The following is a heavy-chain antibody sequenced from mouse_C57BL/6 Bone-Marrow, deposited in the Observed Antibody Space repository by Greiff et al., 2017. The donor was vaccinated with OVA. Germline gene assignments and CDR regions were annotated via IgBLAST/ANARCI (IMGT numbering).Heavy chain of an antibody. J-gene: IGHJ2*01. V-gene: IGHV1-69*01. CDR3: ARGNY. CDR1: GYTFTSYW. Sequence: QVQLQQPGAELVMPGASVKLSCKASGYTFTSYWMHWVKQRPGQGLEWIGEIDPSDSYTNYNQKFKGKSTLTVDKTSSTAYMQLSSLTSEDSAVYYCARGNYWGQGTTLTVSS. CDR2: IDPSDSYT.